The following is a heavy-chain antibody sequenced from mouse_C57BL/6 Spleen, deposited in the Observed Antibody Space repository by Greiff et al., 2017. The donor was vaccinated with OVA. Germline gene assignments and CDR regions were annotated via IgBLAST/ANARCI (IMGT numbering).Heavy chain of an antibody. CDR3: ARDRYFDV. CDR1: GFTFSDYY. Sequence: EVQWVESEGGLVQPGSSMKLSCTASGFTFSDYYMAWVRQVPEKGLEWVANINYDGSSTYYLDSLKSRFIISRDNAKNILYLQMSSLKSEDTATYYCARDRYFDVWGTGTTVTVSS. V-gene: IGHV5-16*01. J-gene: IGHJ1*03. CDR2: INYDGSST.